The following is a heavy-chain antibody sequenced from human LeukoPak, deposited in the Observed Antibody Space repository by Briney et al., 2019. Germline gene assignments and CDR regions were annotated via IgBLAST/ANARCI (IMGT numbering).Heavy chain of an antibody. V-gene: IGHV3-9*01. J-gene: IGHJ4*02. CDR1: GFTFDDYA. CDR3: ARGLEKGYSYGIDY. CDR2: ISWNSGTI. Sequence: GRSLRLSCAAPGFTFDDYAMHWVRQAPGKGLEWVSGISWNSGTIGHADSVKGRFTISRDNAKDSLYLQMNSLRTDDTALYYCARGLEKGYSYGIDYWGQGTLVTVSS. D-gene: IGHD5-18*01.